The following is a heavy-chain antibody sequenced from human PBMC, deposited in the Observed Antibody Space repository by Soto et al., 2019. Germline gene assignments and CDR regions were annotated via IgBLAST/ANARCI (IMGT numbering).Heavy chain of an antibody. CDR2: IIPIFGTA. J-gene: IGHJ3*02. CDR3: ATDNVRTAYDI. V-gene: IGHV1-69*19. Sequence: QVQLVQSVAEVKKPGSSVKVACKASGGTFSSYAISWVRQAPGQGLEWMGGIIPIFGTANSAQKFQGRVTISADESTWTAYMELSSLSSDNPDVFYCATDNVRTAYDI. CDR1: GGTFSSYA. D-gene: IGHD3-10*02.